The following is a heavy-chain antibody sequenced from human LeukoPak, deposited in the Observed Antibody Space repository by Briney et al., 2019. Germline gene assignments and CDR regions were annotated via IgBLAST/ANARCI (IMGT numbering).Heavy chain of an antibody. CDR2: IYHSGST. J-gene: IGHJ1*01. V-gene: IGHV4-38-2*02. CDR1: GYSNNSGYS. CDR3: ARLPRRTWYITEYFQH. D-gene: IGHD6-13*01. Sequence: SETLSLTCTVSGYSNNSGYSWAWIRPPPGKGLEWIGSIYHSGSTHYNPSVKSRVTISVDTSKNQFSLKMSSVTAADTAVYYCARLPRRTWYITEYFQHWGQGTLVTVSS.